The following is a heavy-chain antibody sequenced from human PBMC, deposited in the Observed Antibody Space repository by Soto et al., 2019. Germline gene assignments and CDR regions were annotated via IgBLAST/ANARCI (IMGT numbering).Heavy chain of an antibody. Sequence: PSETLSLTCTVSGGSISSSSYYWGWIRQPPGRGLVWIGSIYYSGSNYYNPALKSRVTISVDTSKNQFSLKLSSVTAADTAVYYCASKSGMVYAGAIDPWGQGTLVTVSS. D-gene: IGHD2-8*01. CDR1: GGSISSSSYY. CDR2: IYYSGSN. CDR3: ASKSGMVYAGAIDP. V-gene: IGHV4-39*01. J-gene: IGHJ5*02.